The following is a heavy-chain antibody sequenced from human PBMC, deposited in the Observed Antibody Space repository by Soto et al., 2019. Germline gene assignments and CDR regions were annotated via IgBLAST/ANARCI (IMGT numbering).Heavy chain of an antibody. D-gene: IGHD3-9*01. Sequence: QVQLVQSGAEVKKPGSSVKVSCKTSRVSFSRYSISWVRQAPGQGLEWMGGVIPVFGTSNYAQKFQGRLTITADESTNTAYMYLRSLRSEDTAVYYCARSQNYDVLTGRYTRGGDFHYWGQGTLVTVSS. CDR2: VIPVFGTS. V-gene: IGHV1-69*01. CDR1: RVSFSRYS. CDR3: ARSQNYDVLTGRYTRGGDFHY. J-gene: IGHJ4*02.